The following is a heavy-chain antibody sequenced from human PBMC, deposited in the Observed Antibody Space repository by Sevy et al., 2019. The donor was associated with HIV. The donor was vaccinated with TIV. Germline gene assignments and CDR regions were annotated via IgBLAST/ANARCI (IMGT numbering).Heavy chain of an antibody. CDR1: GYTFTGYY. D-gene: IGHD5-18*01. J-gene: IGHJ4*02. CDR2: INPNSGGT. Sequence: ASVKVSCKASGYTFTGYYMHWVRQAPGQGLEWMGWINPNSGGTNYAQKFQGRVTMTRDTSISTAYMELSRLRSDDTAVNYCARLGEETVGSDTAMVPPGLFYYFDYWGQGTLVTVSS. V-gene: IGHV1-2*02. CDR3: ARLGEETVGSDTAMVPPGLFYYFDY.